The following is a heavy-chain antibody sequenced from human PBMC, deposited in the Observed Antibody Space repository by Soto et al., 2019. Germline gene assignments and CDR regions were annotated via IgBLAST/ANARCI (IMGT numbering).Heavy chain of an antibody. CDR2: MNPNSGNT. J-gene: IGHJ5*01. Sequence: QVQLVQSGAEVKTPGASVKVSCKASGYTFATYDINWVRQAPGQGLEWMGWMNPNSGNTGYAQKFQGRLTMTGDTALSIAHMELSSLRNEDTAVYYCARGDGSIFNWLDSWGQGTLVTVSA. D-gene: IGHD5-12*01. CDR3: ARGDGSIFNWLDS. CDR1: GYTFATYD. V-gene: IGHV1-8*01.